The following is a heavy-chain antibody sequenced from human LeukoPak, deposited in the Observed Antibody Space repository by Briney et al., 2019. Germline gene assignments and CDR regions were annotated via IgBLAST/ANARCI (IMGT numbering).Heavy chain of an antibody. Sequence: GRSLRLSCAASGFTFSSYDMHWVRQAPGKGLEWVAVISYDGSNKYYADSVKGRFTISRDNSKNTLYLQMNSLRAEDTAVYYCARAGYDSSGYLYYFDYWGQGTLVTVSS. D-gene: IGHD3-22*01. CDR3: ARAGYDSSGYLYYFDY. CDR1: GFTFSSYD. V-gene: IGHV3-30*04. CDR2: ISYDGSNK. J-gene: IGHJ4*02.